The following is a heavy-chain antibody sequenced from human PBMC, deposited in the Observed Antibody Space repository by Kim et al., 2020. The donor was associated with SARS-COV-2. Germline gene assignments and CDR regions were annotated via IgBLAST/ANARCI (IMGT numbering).Heavy chain of an antibody. CDR2: IGTAGDT. CDR3: ARGDGYFWFDP. CDR1: GFTFSSYD. J-gene: IGHJ5*02. V-gene: IGHV3-13*04. Sequence: GGSLRLSCAASGFTFSSYDMHWVRQATGKGLEWVSAIGTAGDTYYPGSVKGRFTISRENAKNSLYLQMNSLRAGDTAVYYCARGDGYFWFDPWGQGTLVTVSS. D-gene: IGHD5-18*01.